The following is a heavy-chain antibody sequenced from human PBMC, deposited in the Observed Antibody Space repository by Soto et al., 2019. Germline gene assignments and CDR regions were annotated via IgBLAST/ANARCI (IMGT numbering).Heavy chain of an antibody. CDR2: FHPEDGDT. CDR1: GYTITSYG. D-gene: IGHD6-13*01. V-gene: IGHV1-24*01. Sequence: GASVKVSCKASGYTITSYGISRMRHAPGQGLEWMGGFHPEDGDTIYAQKFQGSVTMTEETSTDPAYTELSRLRSEDTAVYYCATKGAAGRLYYYYMDVWGKGTTVTVSS. J-gene: IGHJ6*03. CDR3: ATKGAAGRLYYYYMDV.